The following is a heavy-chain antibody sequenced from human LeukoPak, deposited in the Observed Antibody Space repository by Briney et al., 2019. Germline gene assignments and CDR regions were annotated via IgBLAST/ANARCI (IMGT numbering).Heavy chain of an antibody. D-gene: IGHD1-1*01. CDR1: GFSFDDYA. V-gene: IGHV3-9*01. Sequence: GGSLRLSCAASGFSFDDYAMHWLRQAPGKGLQWVSGISRNSGSEGYADSVKGRFTISRDNAKNSLYLQMNSLRAEDTAFYYCAKEGRPDTCGIFALWGHGTLVTVSS. J-gene: IGHJ4*01. CDR2: ISRNSGSE. CDR3: AKEGRPDTCGIFAL.